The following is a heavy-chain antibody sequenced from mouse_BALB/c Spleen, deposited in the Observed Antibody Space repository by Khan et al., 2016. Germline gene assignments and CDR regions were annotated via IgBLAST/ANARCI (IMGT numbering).Heavy chain of an antibody. Sequence: VQLQQSGAELVRPAALVKLSCKASGFNIKDYYKHWVKQRPEQGPEWIGWTDHENGNTIYDPKFQGKASITADTSSNPAYLQLSSLTSGDTAVYYCALYYYGSSEYYVDYWGQGTTLTVSS. CDR2: TDHENGNT. CDR1: GFNIKDYY. D-gene: IGHD1-1*01. J-gene: IGHJ2*01. V-gene: IGHV14-1*02. CDR3: ALYYYGSSEYYVDY.